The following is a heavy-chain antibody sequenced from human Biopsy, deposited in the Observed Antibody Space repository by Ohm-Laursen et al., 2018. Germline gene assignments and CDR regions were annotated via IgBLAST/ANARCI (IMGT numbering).Heavy chain of an antibody. V-gene: IGHV4-59*08. J-gene: IGHJ6*02. D-gene: IGHD2-15*01. CDR3: ARHRTHPPPGSMDV. Sequence: PSQTLSLTCTVSGGSLSGYYWSWIRQAPGRGLEWIGLIYYRGETGDNPSLKTRVTISVDGSKNQFSLNLPSITAADTAVYYCARHRTHPPPGSMDVWGHGTTVFVSS. CDR1: GGSLSGYY. CDR2: IYYRGET.